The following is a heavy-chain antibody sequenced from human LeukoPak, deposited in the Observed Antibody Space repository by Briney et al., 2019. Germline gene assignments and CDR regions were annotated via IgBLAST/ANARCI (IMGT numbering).Heavy chain of an antibody. D-gene: IGHD2-15*01. CDR2: INHSGST. J-gene: IGHJ6*03. Sequence: SETLSLTCAVYGGSFSGYYWSWIRQPPGNGLEWIGEINHSGSTNYNPSLKSRVTISVDTSKNQFSLKLSSVTAADTAVYYCKVCWWPNYYYYYMDVWGKGTTVTVSS. CDR1: GGSFSGYY. CDR3: KVCWWPNYYYYYMDV. V-gene: IGHV4-34*01.